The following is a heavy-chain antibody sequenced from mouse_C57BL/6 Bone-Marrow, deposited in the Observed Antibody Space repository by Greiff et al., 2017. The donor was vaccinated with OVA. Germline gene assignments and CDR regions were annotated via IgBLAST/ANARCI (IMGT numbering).Heavy chain of an antibody. CDR2: IYPRSGNT. CDR1: GYTFTSYG. CDR3: ARSGHYYGSPY. V-gene: IGHV1-81*01. Sequence: QVQLQQSGAELARPGASVKLSCKASGYTFTSYGISWVKQRTGQGLEWIGEIYPRSGNTYYNEKFKGKATLTADKSCSKAYMELRSLTSEDSAVYFCARSGHYYGSPYWGQGTLVTVSA. J-gene: IGHJ3*01. D-gene: IGHD1-2*01.